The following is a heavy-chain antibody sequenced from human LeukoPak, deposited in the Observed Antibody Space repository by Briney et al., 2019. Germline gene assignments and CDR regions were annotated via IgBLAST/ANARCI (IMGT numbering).Heavy chain of an antibody. CDR3: AREKYYYALGSD. V-gene: IGHV4-59*12. J-gene: IGHJ4*02. D-gene: IGHD3-10*01. CDR1: GGSISSYY. Sequence: PSETLSLTCTVSGGSISSYYWSWIRQPPGKGLEWVGSIYHSGTTYYNPSLKSRVTISMDTSKNQFSLKLTSVTAADTAVYYCAREKYYYALGSDWGQGTLVTVSS. CDR2: IYHSGTT.